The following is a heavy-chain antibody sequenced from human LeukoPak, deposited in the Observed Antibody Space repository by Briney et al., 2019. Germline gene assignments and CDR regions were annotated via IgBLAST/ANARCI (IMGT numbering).Heavy chain of an antibody. CDR1: GFTFGDYW. V-gene: IGHV3-7*01. CDR3: ARDRQPSRCYGMHV. D-gene: IGHD5-18*01. CDR2: IKQDGSEK. J-gene: IGHJ6*02. Sequence: PGGSLRLSCAASGFTFGDYWMSWVRLTPGKGLEWVAIIKQDGSEKYYVDSVKGRFTISRDNAKSSLYLQMDNLRAEDTAVYYCARDRQPSRCYGMHVWGQGTTVTVSS.